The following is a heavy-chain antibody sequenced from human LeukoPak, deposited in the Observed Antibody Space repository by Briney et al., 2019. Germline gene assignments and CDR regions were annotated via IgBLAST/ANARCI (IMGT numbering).Heavy chain of an antibody. CDR3: ARRFDY. CDR1: GGSFSGYY. V-gene: IGHV4-34*01. Sequence: SETLSLTCAVYGGSFSGYYWSWIRQPPGKGLEWIGEINHSGSTNYNPSLKSRVTISVDTSKNQFSLKLSSVTAADTAVYYCARRFDYWGQGTLVTVSS. CDR2: INHSGST. J-gene: IGHJ4*02.